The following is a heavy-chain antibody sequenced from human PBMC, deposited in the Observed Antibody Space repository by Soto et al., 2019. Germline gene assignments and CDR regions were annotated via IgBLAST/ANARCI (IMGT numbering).Heavy chain of an antibody. CDR3: ARRYFDWSYNRFDP. V-gene: IGHV4-4*02. J-gene: IGHJ5*02. Sequence: LSLTCAVSGGSISSSNWWSRVRQPPGKGLEWIGEIYHSGSTNYNPSLKSRVTISVDKSKNQFSLKLSSVTAADTAVYYCARRYFDWSYNRFDPWGQRTLVTVYS. D-gene: IGHD3-9*01. CDR2: IYHSGST. CDR1: GGSISSSNW.